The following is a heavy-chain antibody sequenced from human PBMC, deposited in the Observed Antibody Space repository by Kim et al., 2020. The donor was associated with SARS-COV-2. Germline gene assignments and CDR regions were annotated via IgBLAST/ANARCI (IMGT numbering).Heavy chain of an antibody. V-gene: IGHV7-4-1*02. J-gene: IGHJ4*02. CDR1: GYTFTSYA. D-gene: IGHD3-3*01. CDR3: ARSPITIFGVVRLNDY. Sequence: ASVKVSCKASGYTFTSYAMNWVRQAPGQGLEWMGWINTNTGNPTYAQGFTGRFVFSLDTSVSTAYLQISSLKAEDTAVYYCARSPITIFGVVRLNDYWGQGTLVTVSS. CDR2: INTNTGNP.